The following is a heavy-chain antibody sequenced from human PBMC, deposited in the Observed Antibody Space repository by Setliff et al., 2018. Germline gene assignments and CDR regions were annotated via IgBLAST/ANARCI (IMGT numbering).Heavy chain of an antibody. CDR2: TIPLFGTT. D-gene: IGHD3-22*01. Sequence: GASVKVSCKASGGTFSNYGVSWVRQAPGQGLEWMGGTIPLFGTTEYAQKFQGRLTIITDESTNTAFMQLSSLRSDDTAVYYCVGEGVDSRSSTDYRYYMDVWGKGTTVTVSS. J-gene: IGHJ6*03. CDR3: VGEGVDSRSSTDYRYYMDV. V-gene: IGHV1-69*05. CDR1: GGTFSNYG.